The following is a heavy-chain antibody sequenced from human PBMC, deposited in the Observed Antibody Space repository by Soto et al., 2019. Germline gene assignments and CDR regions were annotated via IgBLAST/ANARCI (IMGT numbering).Heavy chain of an antibody. V-gene: IGHV3-30-3*01. CDR1: GFTFSRHA. D-gene: IGHD3-10*01. J-gene: IGHJ4*02. CDR2: VSKDGSVK. Sequence: GGSLRLSCEGSGFTFSRHALHWVRQAPGKGLEWVAVVSKDGSVKYWIESVKGRFTLSRDNSKNTVYLEMNSLRPEDTGVYYCVRSRSGAIADSFDLWGQGTLVTVSS. CDR3: VRSRSGAIADSFDL.